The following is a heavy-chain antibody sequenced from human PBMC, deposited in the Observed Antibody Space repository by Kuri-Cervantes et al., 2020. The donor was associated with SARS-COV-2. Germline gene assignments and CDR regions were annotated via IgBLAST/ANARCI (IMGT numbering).Heavy chain of an antibody. CDR1: AFTFSSYA. Sequence: GGSLRPSCAASAFTFSSYAMHWVRQAPGKELEWVAIISYDGSNKYYADSVKGRFTISRDNSKNTLYLQMNSLRAEDTAVYYCARDRVGVHDYWGQGTLVTVSS. J-gene: IGHJ4*02. CDR2: ISYDGSNK. CDR3: ARDRVGVHDY. V-gene: IGHV3-30-3*01. D-gene: IGHD2-21*01.